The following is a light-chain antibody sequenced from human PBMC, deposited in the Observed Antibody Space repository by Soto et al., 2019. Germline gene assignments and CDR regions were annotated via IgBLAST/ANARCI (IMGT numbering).Light chain of an antibody. CDR2: NAS. CDR3: HQYNTWPPRFT. Sequence: EIVMTQSPAILSLSPGETATLSCRASQSVTTKLAWYQQRPGQTPRLLIYNASTRATAVPARFSGGGSVAECSLTISSLQSDDFGVYYLHQYNTWPPRFTFGPGTKVDSK. CDR1: QSVTTK. V-gene: IGKV3-15*01. J-gene: IGKJ3*01.